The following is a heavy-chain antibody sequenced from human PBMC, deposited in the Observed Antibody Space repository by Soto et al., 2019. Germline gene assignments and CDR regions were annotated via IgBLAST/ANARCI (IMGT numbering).Heavy chain of an antibody. D-gene: IGHD1-26*01. CDR1: GFTFSNFW. J-gene: IGHJ4*01. V-gene: IGHV3-74*01. Sequence: EVQLVESGGGLVQPGGSLRLSCAASGFTFSNFWMHWVRQAPGKGLVWVSHIKSDGSDSTHADSVKGRFTISRDNTKNTLYLQMNSLRAEDTAVYFCVRDDPGLGMDYWGLGTLVTVSS. CDR2: IKSDGSDS. CDR3: VRDDPGLGMDY.